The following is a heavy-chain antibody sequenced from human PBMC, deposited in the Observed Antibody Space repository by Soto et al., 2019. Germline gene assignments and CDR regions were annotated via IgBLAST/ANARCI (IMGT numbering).Heavy chain of an antibody. CDR2: ISSSGGNT. J-gene: IGHJ4*02. CDR1: VFHFRDYA. V-gene: IGHV3-64*01. Sequence: PGGPQRLSCTAFVFHFRDYAMHWVRQDKGEGLEYVSAISSSGGNTYYANSVKDRFTISRDNSKNTLYLHMGSLTAEDMAVYYCARGSPGYYGSGSYLNYWGQGTLATVSS. D-gene: IGHD3-10*01. CDR3: ARGSPGYYGSGSYLNY.